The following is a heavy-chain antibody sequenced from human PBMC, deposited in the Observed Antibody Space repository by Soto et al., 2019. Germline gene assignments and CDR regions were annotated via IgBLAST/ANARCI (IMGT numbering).Heavy chain of an antibody. J-gene: IGHJ6*01. D-gene: IGHD6-6*01. Sequence: WGSLPLSCAASVFTFSIYAMSWVRQAPGKGLEWVSAISGSGGSTYYADSVKGRFTISRDNSKNTLYLQMNSLRAEDTAVYYCAKGIAARPRYGMDVWGQGTPVTVSS. CDR1: VFTFSIYA. V-gene: IGHV3-23*01. CDR2: ISGSGGST. CDR3: AKGIAARPRYGMDV.